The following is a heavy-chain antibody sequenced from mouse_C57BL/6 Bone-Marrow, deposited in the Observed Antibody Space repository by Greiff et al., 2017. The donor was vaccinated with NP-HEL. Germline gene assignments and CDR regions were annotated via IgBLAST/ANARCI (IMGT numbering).Heavy chain of an antibody. CDR3: ARGGNYWYYFDY. CDR1: GYTFTTYP. V-gene: IGHV1-47*01. CDR2: FHPYNDDT. J-gene: IGHJ2*01. Sequence: LQQSGAELVKPGASVKMSCKASGYTFTTYPIEWVKQNHGKSLEWIGNFHPYNDDTEYNEKFKNKATLTVEKSSSTVYLELSRLTSDDSSVYYWARGGNYWYYFDYWGQGTTLTVSS. D-gene: IGHD2-1*01.